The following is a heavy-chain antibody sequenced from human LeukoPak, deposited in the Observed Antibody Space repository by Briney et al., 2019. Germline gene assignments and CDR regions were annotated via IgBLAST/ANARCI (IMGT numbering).Heavy chain of an antibody. CDR2: INPSGGST. J-gene: IGHJ6*03. V-gene: IGHV1-46*01. CDR3: ARDQLERRGYYYYYMDV. Sequence: ASVKVSCKASGYTFTSYYMHWVRQAPGQGLEWMGIINPSGGSTSYAQKFQGRVTMTRDTSTSTVYMELSSLRSEDTAVYYCARDQLERRGYYYYYMDVWGKGTTVTVSS. D-gene: IGHD1-1*01. CDR1: GYTFTSYY.